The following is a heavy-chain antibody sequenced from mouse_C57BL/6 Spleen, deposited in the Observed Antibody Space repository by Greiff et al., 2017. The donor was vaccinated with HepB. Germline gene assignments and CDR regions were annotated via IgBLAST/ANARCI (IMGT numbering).Heavy chain of an antibody. Sequence: QVQLQQSGPELVKPGASVKISCKASGYAFSSSWMNWVKQRPGKGLEWIGRIYPGDGDTNYNGKFKGKATLTADKSSSTAYMQLSSLTSEDSAVYFCAQLHRGYFDYWGQGTTLTVSS. CDR1: GYAFSSSW. CDR3: AQLHRGYFDY. V-gene: IGHV1-82*01. D-gene: IGHD1-1*01. CDR2: IYPGDGDT. J-gene: IGHJ2*01.